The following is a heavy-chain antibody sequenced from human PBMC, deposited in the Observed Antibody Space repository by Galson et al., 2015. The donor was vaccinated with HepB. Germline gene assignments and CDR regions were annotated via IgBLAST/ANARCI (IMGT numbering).Heavy chain of an antibody. CDR2: IKSKTDGGTT. CDR3: TTGIAAADPQGY. CDR1: GFTFSNAW. Sequence: LRLSCAASGFTFSNAWMSWVRQAPGKGLEWVGRIKSKTDGGTTDYAAPVKGRFTISRDDSKNTLYLQMNSLRTEDTAVYYCTTGIAAADPQGYWGQGTLVTVSS. J-gene: IGHJ4*02. V-gene: IGHV3-15*01. D-gene: IGHD6-13*01.